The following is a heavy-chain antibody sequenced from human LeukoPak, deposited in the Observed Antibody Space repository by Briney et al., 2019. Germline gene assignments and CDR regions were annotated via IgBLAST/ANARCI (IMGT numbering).Heavy chain of an antibody. Sequence: SETLSLTCTVYSYSIYTGYYLGWARPPPGEGVGWIESIYHGESSYYNPSLKSRVTISIDTSKNQFSLKLSSVSAADTAVYYCARFSPSGVFWWNYWGQGTLVTVSS. CDR3: ARFSPSGVFWWNY. CDR1: SYSIYTGYY. J-gene: IGHJ4*02. D-gene: IGHD3-10*01. V-gene: IGHV4-38-2*02. CDR2: IYHGESS.